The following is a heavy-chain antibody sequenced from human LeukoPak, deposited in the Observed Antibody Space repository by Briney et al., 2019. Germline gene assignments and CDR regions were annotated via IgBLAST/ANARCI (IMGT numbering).Heavy chain of an antibody. CDR1: GGSFSGYY. CDR3: ARVGGDVVVPAAICFDY. Sequence: SETLSLTCAVYGGSFSGYYWSWIRQPPGKGLEWIGEINHSGSTNYNPSLKSRVTISVDTSKNQSSLKLSSVTAADTAVYYCARVGGDVVVPAAICFDYWGQGTLVTVSS. D-gene: IGHD2-2*01. J-gene: IGHJ4*02. V-gene: IGHV4-34*01. CDR2: INHSGST.